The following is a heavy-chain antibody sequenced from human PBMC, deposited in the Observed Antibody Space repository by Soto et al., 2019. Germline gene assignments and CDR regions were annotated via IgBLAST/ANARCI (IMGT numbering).Heavy chain of an antibody. J-gene: IGHJ6*02. V-gene: IGHV1-18*01. CDR1: GYIFTGYG. D-gene: IGHD5-18*01. CDR2: ISPYNGRT. CDR3: GRCRTDSYAMAV. Sequence: VNVYCKSSGYIFTGYGIVWVRQVPGQGPELMVWISPYNGRTNYAQSVKGRVVMTTDISTNTVYLELRSLRSDDSAIYYCGRCRTDSYAMAVWGQGTTVTVSS.